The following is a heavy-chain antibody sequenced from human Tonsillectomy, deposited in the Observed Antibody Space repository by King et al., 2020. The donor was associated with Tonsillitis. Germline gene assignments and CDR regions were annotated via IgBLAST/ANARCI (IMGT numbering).Heavy chain of an antibody. CDR2: TSYDGSKK. J-gene: IGHJ6*02. CDR1: GFTFSRSG. CDR3: TRGSYRSSGYDRHYYGMDV. Sequence: VQLVESGGGVAQPGRSLRLSCEASGFTFSRSGMHWVRQAPGKGLEWVAVTSYDGSKKNYADSVKGRFNISRDNSKNTLYLQMNSLRAEDTAVYYCTRGSYRSSGYDRHYYGMDVWGQGTTVTVPS. D-gene: IGHD6-13*01. V-gene: IGHV3-30*03.